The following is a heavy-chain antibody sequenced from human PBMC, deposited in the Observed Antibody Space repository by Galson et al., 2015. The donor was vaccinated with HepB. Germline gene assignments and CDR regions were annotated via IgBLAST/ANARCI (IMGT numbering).Heavy chain of an antibody. CDR2: ISAYNGNT. CDR3: ARVPPYGVVPEDY. D-gene: IGHD2-2*01. CDR1: GYTFTNYA. V-gene: IGHV1-18*04. Sequence: SVKVSCKASGYTFTNYAINRVRQAPGQGLEWMGWISAYNGNTNYAQKLQGRVTMTTDTSTSTAYMELRSLRSDDTAVYYCARVPPYGVVPEDYWGQGTLVTVSS. J-gene: IGHJ4*02.